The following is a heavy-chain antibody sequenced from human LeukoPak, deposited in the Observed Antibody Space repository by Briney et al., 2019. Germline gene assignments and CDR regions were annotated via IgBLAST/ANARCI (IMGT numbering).Heavy chain of an antibody. Sequence: GGSLRLSCAASGFTFNNYALSWVRQAPGKGLEWVSVIYSGGSTYYADSVKGRFTISRDNSKNTLYLQMNSLRAEDTAVYYCARDLSRGYYDSSGGFDYWGQGTLVTVSS. CDR3: ARDLSRGYYDSSGGFDY. D-gene: IGHD3-22*01. CDR1: GFTFNNYA. V-gene: IGHV3-66*01. J-gene: IGHJ4*02. CDR2: IYSGGST.